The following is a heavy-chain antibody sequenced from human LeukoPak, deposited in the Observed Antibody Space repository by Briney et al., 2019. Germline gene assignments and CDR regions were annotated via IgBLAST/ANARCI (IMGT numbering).Heavy chain of an antibody. CDR2: IIPIFGTA. D-gene: IGHD2-2*01. CDR1: GGTFSSYA. V-gene: IGHV1-69*13. CDR3: ARAWGEMQYQLPRYYYYYMDV. Sequence: GASVKVSCKASGGTFSSYAISWVRQAPGQGLEWMGGIIPIFGTANYAQKFQGRVTITAGESTSTAYMELSSLRSEDTAVYYCARAWGEMQYQLPRYYYYYMDVWGKGTTVTVSS. J-gene: IGHJ6*03.